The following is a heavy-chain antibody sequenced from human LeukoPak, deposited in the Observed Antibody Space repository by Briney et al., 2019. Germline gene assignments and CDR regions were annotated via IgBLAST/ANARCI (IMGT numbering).Heavy chain of an antibody. CDR3: AEGRGSIAVGFDY. CDR1: GGTFSSYT. CDR2: IIPILGIA. D-gene: IGHD2-21*01. Sequence: SVKVSCKASGGTFSSYTISWVRQAPGQGLEWMGMIIPILGIANYAQKFQGRATITADKSTSTAYMELSSLRSEDTAVYYCAEGRGSIAVGFDYWGQGTLVTVSS. V-gene: IGHV1-69*02. J-gene: IGHJ4*02.